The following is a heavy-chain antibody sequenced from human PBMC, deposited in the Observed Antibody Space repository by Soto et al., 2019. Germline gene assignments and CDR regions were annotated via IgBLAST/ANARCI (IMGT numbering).Heavy chain of an antibody. CDR2: INAGNGNT. CDR1: GYTFTSYA. CDR3: ARGYGSGANWFAP. D-gene: IGHD3-10*01. Sequence: QVQLVQSGAEVKKPGASVKVSCKASGYTFTSYAMHWVRQAPGQRLEWMGWINAGNGNTKYSQKFQGRVTITRDTSASTAYMELSSLRSEDTAVYYCARGYGSGANWFAPWGQGTLVTVSS. V-gene: IGHV1-3*01. J-gene: IGHJ5*02.